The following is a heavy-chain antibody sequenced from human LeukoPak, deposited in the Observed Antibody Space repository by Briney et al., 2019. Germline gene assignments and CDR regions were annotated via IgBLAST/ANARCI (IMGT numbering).Heavy chain of an antibody. CDR1: GGSFSGYY. V-gene: IGHV4-34*01. Sequence: PSETLSLTCAVYGGSFSGYYWSWIRQPPGKGLEWIGEINHSGSTNYNPSLKGRVTISVDTSKNQFSLKLSSVTAADTAVYYCAGTPSGWEKGDYWGQGTLVTVSS. D-gene: IGHD6-19*01. J-gene: IGHJ4*02. CDR3: AGTPSGWEKGDY. CDR2: INHSGST.